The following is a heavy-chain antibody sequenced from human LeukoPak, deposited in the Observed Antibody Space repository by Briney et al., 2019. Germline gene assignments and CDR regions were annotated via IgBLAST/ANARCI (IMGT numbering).Heavy chain of an antibody. J-gene: IGHJ4*02. CDR1: GFTFSNYA. D-gene: IGHD2-2*01. V-gene: IGHV3-23*01. CDR3: ATVQYQLPPARWPSIY. CDR2: ISGSGDGT. Sequence: GGSLRLSCAASGFTFSNYAMSWVRQAPTKGLEWVSTISGSGDGTYYAGSVKGRFTISRDYSKNTLYLQMNSLRAEDTAVYYCATVQYQLPPARWPSIYWGQGTLVTVSS.